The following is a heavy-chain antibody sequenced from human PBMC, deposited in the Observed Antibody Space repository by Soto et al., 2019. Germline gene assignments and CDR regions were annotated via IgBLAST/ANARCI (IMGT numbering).Heavy chain of an antibody. CDR2: IWYDGSNK. Sequence: QVQLVESGGGVVQPGTSLRLSCAASGFTLNAYGMHWVRQAPGKGLEWVAVIWYDGSNKDYADSVKGRFTISRDDSRKTLYLQRVSLRADETVIYYCARKALVSTALAKTQNYYYYYYVDVWDIGTTVTVSS. J-gene: IGHJ6*03. V-gene: IGHV3-33*01. CDR3: ARKALVSTALAKTQNYYYYYYVDV. D-gene: IGHD5-18*01. CDR1: GFTLNAYG.